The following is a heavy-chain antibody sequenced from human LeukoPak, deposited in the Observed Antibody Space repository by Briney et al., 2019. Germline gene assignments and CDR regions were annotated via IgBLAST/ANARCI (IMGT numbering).Heavy chain of an antibody. J-gene: IGHJ4*02. CDR3: ARWDESAWGFGN. D-gene: IGHD7-27*01. CDR2: IYYSGST. Sequence: SETLSLTCTVSGGSISGYYWSWVRQPPGKGLEWIGYIYYSGSTSYNPSLKSRVTISADTSKNQFSLRLSSVTAADTAVYYCARWDESAWGFGNWGPGTLVTVSS. V-gene: IGHV4-59*08. CDR1: GGSISGYY.